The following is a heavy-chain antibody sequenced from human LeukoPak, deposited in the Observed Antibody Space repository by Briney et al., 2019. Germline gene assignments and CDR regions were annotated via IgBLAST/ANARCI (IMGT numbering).Heavy chain of an antibody. D-gene: IGHD5-18*01. CDR2: IYYSGST. J-gene: IGHJ6*03. CDR1: GGSISSGGYY. V-gene: IGHV4-31*03. CDR3: ARERADEIQLWLGAYYYYMDV. Sequence: SQTLSLTCTVSGGSISSGGYYWSWIRQHPGKGLEWIGYIYYSGSTYYNPSLKSRVTISVDTSKNQFSLKLSSVTAADTAVYYCARERADEIQLWLGAYYYYMDVWGKGTTVTVSS.